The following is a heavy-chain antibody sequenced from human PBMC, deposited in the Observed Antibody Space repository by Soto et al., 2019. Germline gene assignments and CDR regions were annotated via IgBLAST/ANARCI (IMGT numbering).Heavy chain of an antibody. J-gene: IGHJ4*02. CDR3: ARKAWTRLDY. Sequence: QLQLQESGPGLVKPSGTLSLTCGVSGGSLSTPVWWSWVRLPPGKGLEWIGEVFHSGSANYNPSLQNRVTISLDKSTNQFSLRLSSLTAADTAVYYCARKAWTRLDYWGQGALVTVSS. V-gene: IGHV4-4*02. D-gene: IGHD1-1*01. CDR1: GGSLSTPVW. CDR2: VFHSGSA.